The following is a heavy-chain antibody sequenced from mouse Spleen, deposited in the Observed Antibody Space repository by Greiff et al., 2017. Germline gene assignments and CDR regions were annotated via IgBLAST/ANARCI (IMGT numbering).Heavy chain of an antibody. CDR3: ATPYYDYDVGFAY. Sequence: EVHLVESGGGLVKPGGSLKLSCAASGFTFSDYGMHWVRQAPEKGLEWVAYISSGSSTIYYADTVKGRFTISRDNAKNTLFLQMTSLRSVDTAMYYCATPYYDYDVGFAYWGQGTLVTVSA. CDR2: ISSGSSTI. V-gene: IGHV5-17*01. CDR1: GFTFSDYG. J-gene: IGHJ3*01. D-gene: IGHD2-4*01.